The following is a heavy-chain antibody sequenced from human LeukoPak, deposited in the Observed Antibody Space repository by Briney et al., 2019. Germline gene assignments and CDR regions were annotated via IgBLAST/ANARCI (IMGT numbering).Heavy chain of an antibody. CDR1: GYTFTSYY. D-gene: IGHD1-26*01. J-gene: IGHJ4*02. V-gene: IGHV1-46*01. Sequence: ASVKVSCKASGYTFTSYYMHWVRQAPGQGLEWMGIINPSGGSTSYAQKFQGRVTMTTDTSTSTAYMELRSLRSDDTAVYYCARDSPVQSYYPFDYWGQGTLVTVSS. CDR2: INPSGGST. CDR3: ARDSPVQSYYPFDY.